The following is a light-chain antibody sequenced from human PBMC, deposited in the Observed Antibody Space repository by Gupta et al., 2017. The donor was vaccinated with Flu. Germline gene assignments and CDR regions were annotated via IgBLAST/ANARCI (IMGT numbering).Light chain of an antibody. CDR3: QQSYS. CDR1: QSISSY. J-gene: IGKJ2*01. Sequence: QLTPAPSSLSASVGDRVTITCRARQSISSYLNWYQQKPGKAPKLLIYAASSLQSGVPSRFSGSGSGTDFTLTISSLQPEDFATYYCQQSYSFGQGTKLEIK. CDR2: AAS. V-gene: IGKV1-39*01.